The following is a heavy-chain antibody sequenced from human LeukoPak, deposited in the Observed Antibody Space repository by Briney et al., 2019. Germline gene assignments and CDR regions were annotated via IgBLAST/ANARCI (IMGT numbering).Heavy chain of an antibody. CDR3: ARGPDILTGSESRGEFDY. D-gene: IGHD3-9*01. Sequence: PGGSLRLSCAASGFTVSSNYMSWVRQAPGKGLEWVSIIYSGGSTFYADSVKGRFTISRDNSKNTLYLQMNSLRAEDTAVYYCARGPDILTGSESRGEFDYWGQGTLVTVSS. CDR2: IYSGGST. CDR1: GFTVSSNY. V-gene: IGHV3-53*01. J-gene: IGHJ4*02.